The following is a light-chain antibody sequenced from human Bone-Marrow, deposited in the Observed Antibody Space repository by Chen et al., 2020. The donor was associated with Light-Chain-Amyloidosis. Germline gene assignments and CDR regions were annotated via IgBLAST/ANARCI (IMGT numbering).Light chain of an antibody. CDR3: QVWDRSSDRPV. CDR2: DDS. J-gene: IGLJ3*02. V-gene: IGLV3-21*02. Sequence: SYVRTQPSSESVAPGQTGMLPSGGNNIGSTSVHWYQQTPGQAPLLVVYDDSDRPSGIPERLSGSNSGNTATLTISRVEAGDEADYYCQVWDRSSDRPVFGGGTKLTVL. CDR1: NIGSTS.